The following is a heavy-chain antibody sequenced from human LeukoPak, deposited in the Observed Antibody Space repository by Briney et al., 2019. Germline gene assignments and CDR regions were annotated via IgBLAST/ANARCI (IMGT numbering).Heavy chain of an antibody. CDR2: IDPSDSYT. V-gene: IGHV5-10-1*01. D-gene: IGHD1-26*01. J-gene: IGHJ4*02. CDR1: GSRFTSYW. Sequence: GESLRISFKGSGSRFTSYWISWVRPMPGKGLEWMGRIDPSDSYTNYSPSFQGHVTISADKSISTAYLQWSSLKASDTAMYYCARHQDQLLRTGIDYWGQGTLVTVSS. CDR3: ARHQDQLLRTGIDY.